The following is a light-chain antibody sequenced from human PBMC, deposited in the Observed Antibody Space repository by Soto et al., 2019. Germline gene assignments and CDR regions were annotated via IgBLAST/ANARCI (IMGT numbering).Light chain of an antibody. CDR1: QSLSRF. CDR3: QQRTNGPHT. J-gene: IGKJ4*01. Sequence: EIVLTQSPATLSLSPGERATLSCRASQSLSRFLAWFQHKPGQSPRLLIYDASKRAPGIPARFTGSGSGTDFTLTIISLVSEDFAVYYCQQRTNGPHTFGGGTKVEIK. CDR2: DAS. V-gene: IGKV3-11*01.